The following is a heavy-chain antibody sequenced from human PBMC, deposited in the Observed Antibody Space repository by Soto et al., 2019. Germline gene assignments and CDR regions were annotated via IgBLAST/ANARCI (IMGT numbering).Heavy chain of an antibody. CDR3: ARGSVFWGGYQNNWFDP. CDR2: ISSSSSYI. V-gene: IGHV3-21*01. Sequence: GSLRLSCAASGFTFSSYSMNWVRQAPGKGLEWVSSISSSSSYIYYADSVKGRFTISRDNAKNSLYLQMNSLRAEDTAVYYCARGSVFWGGYQNNWFDPWGQGTLVTVSS. J-gene: IGHJ5*02. CDR1: GFTFSSYS. D-gene: IGHD3-3*01.